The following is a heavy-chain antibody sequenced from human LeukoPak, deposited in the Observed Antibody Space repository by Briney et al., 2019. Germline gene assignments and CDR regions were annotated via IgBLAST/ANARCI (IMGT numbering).Heavy chain of an antibody. D-gene: IGHD1-26*01. V-gene: IGHV3-48*01. CDR3: ARNKQELPPTFDY. J-gene: IGHJ4*02. CDR1: GFTFSSYS. Sequence: GGSLRLSCAASGFTFSSYSMNWVRQAPGKGLEWVSYISSSSSTIYYADSVKGRFTISRDNAKNSLYLQMNRLRAEDTAVYYCARNKQELPPTFDYWGQGTLVTVSS. CDR2: ISSSSSTI.